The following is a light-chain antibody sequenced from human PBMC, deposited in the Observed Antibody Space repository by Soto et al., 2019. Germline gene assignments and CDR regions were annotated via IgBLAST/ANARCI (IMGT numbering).Light chain of an antibody. V-gene: IGKV1-12*01. J-gene: IGKJ4*01. CDR2: AAS. Sequence: ILVTQSPSSVSASVGDRVTITCRASQPISNWLAWYQQKPGKAPKLLIYAASSLQSGVPSRFSGSGSGTHFTLTISSLQPEDFATYYCQQANSLPPLTFGGGTTVEF. CDR3: QQANSLPPLT. CDR1: QPISNW.